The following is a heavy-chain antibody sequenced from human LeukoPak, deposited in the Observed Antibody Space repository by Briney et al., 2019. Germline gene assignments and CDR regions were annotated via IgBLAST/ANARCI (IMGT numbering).Heavy chain of an antibody. Sequence: GGSLRLSCAASGFTFSSYAMSWVRQAPGKGLKWVSAISGSGGSAYYADSVKGRFTISRDNSKNTLYLQMNSLRAEDTAVYYCAKDRGGYCSSTSCHWDYYYGMDVWGQGTTVTVSS. CDR1: GFTFSSYA. CDR3: AKDRGGYCSSTSCHWDYYYGMDV. CDR2: ISGSGGSA. D-gene: IGHD2-2*01. V-gene: IGHV3-23*01. J-gene: IGHJ6*02.